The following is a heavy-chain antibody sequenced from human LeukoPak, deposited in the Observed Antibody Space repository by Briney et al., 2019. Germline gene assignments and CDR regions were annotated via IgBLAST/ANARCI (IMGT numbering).Heavy chain of an antibody. CDR3: ARDNPVYYDFWSGYYWYYFDY. V-gene: IGHV1-2*02. Sequence: GASVKVSCKASGYTFTGYYMHWVRQAPGQGLEWMGWINPNSGGTNYAQKFQGRVTMTRDTFISTAYMELSRLRSDDTAVYYCARDNPVYYDFWSGYYWYYFDYWGQGTLVTVSS. D-gene: IGHD3-3*01. CDR2: INPNSGGT. CDR1: GYTFTGYY. J-gene: IGHJ4*02.